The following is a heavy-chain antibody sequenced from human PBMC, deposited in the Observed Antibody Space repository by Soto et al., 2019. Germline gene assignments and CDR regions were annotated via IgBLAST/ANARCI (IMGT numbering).Heavy chain of an antibody. CDR2: INQDGSEK. Sequence: GGSLRLSCAASGFTFSTYWMDWVRQTPGKGLEWVANINQDGSEKNYVDSVKGRFTISRDNAKNSLYLQMSSLTAEDSALYYCSRSLNSWGQGALVTVSS. CDR1: GFTFSTYW. V-gene: IGHV3-7*01. J-gene: IGHJ4*02. CDR3: SRSLNS.